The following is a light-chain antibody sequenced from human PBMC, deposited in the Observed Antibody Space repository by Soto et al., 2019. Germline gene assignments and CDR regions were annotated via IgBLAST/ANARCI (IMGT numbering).Light chain of an antibody. Sequence: DIVMTQSPLSLPVTPGEPASISCRSSQSLLHSNGYNYLDWYLQKPGQSPQLLIYLGSNRASGVPDRYSGSGSGTDFTLRTSRVEGEDVGVYYCMQALQTHTFGQGTKLEIK. CDR1: QSLLHSNGYNY. V-gene: IGKV2-28*01. CDR3: MQALQTHT. J-gene: IGKJ2*01. CDR2: LGS.